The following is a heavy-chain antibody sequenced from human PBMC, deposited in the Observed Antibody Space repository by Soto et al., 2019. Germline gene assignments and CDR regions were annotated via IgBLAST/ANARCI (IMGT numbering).Heavy chain of an antibody. J-gene: IGHJ4*02. CDR1: GYTFNNYY. Sequence: ASVKVSCKASGYTFNNYYIHWVRQAPGQGLEWMGILNPSSGSTKYAQRLQGRVTLTRDTSTTTVYMELSSLRSEDTAVYYCARLLAPYCGGDCFSGFDYRGQGTLVTVSS. D-gene: IGHD2-21*02. CDR2: LNPSSGST. CDR3: ARLLAPYCGGDCFSGFDY. V-gene: IGHV1-46*02.